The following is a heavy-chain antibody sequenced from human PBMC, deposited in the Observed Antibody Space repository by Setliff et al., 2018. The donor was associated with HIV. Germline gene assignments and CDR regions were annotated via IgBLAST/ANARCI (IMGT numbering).Heavy chain of an antibody. V-gene: IGHV1-2*02. CDR3: ARYWGDGDY. CDR1: KYTFTDYY. Sequence: ASVKVSCKASKYTFTDYYMHWVRQAPGQGLEWMGWINPNSGGTTYAQKFQGRVTMTRDTSISTAYMEVSRLRSDDTAVYYCARYWGDGDYWGQGTLVTVSS. J-gene: IGHJ4*02. D-gene: IGHD2-21*01. CDR2: INPNSGGT.